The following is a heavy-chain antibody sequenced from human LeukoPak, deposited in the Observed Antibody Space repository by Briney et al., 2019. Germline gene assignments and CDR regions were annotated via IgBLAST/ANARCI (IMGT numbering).Heavy chain of an antibody. D-gene: IGHD5-18*01. Sequence: ASVKVSCKASRGTFSSYAISWVRQAPGQGLEWMGRIIPILGIANYAQKFQGRVTITADKSTSTAYMELSSLRSEDTAVYYCARTAEPENYYYYMDVWGKGTTVTVSS. V-gene: IGHV1-69*04. CDR1: RGTFSSYA. J-gene: IGHJ6*03. CDR3: ARTAEPENYYYYMDV. CDR2: IIPILGIA.